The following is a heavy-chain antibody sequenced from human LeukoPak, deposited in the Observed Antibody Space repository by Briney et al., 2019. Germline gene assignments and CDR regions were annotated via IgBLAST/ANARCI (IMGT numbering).Heavy chain of an antibody. V-gene: IGHV3-7*01. J-gene: IGHJ5*02. CDR2: IKQDGSEK. CDR3: AREVRVAGTHWFDP. CDR1: GFTFSSYW. D-gene: IGHD6-19*01. Sequence: PGGSLRLSCAASGFTFSSYWMSWVRQAPGKGLEWVANIKQDGSEKYYVDSVKGRFTISRDNARNSLYLQMNSLRAEDTAVYYCAREVRVAGTHWFDPWGQGTLVTVSS.